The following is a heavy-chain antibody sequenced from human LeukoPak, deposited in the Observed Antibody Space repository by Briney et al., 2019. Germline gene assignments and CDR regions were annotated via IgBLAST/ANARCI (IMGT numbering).Heavy chain of an antibody. V-gene: IGHV3-48*03. CDR2: ISSSGSTI. J-gene: IGHJ4*02. CDR1: GFTFSSNY. Sequence: PAGTLSLTCPASGFTFSSNYMHWVRQAPGKGLEWVSYISSSGSTIYYADSVKGRFTISRDNAKNSLYLQMNSLRAEDTAVYHCARDYYHYVLVSYTRLGYCGQGTLVTAS. CDR3: ARDYYHYVLVSYTRLGY. D-gene: IGHD3-16*01.